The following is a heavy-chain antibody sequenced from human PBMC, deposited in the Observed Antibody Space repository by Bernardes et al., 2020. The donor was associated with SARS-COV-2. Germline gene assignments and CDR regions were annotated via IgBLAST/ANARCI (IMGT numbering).Heavy chain of an antibody. CDR2: ISNDGGEK. D-gene: IGHD2-15*01. CDR1: GFTFSSYG. CDR3: ATTPQYEYTRVFDF. Sequence: GGSLRLSCAASGFTFSSYGMHWVRQVPGKGLAWVAVISNDGGEKFYADSVKGRFTISRDNSKNTLYLQMNSLRAEDTAVYYCATTPQYEYTRVFDFWGQGTLVTVSS. V-gene: IGHV3-30*03. J-gene: IGHJ4*02.